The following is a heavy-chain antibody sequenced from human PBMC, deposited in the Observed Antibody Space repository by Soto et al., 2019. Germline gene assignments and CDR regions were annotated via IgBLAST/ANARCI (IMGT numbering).Heavy chain of an antibody. CDR3: ARFPAVAAYYYYGMDV. CDR1: GYTFTGYY. J-gene: IGHJ6*02. Sequence: ASVKVSCKASGYTFTGYYMHWVRQAPGQGREWMGWINPNSGGTNYAQKFQGRVTMTRDTSISTAYMELSRLRSDDTAVYYCARFPAVAAYYYYGMDVWGQGTTVTVSS. V-gene: IGHV1-2*02. CDR2: INPNSGGT. D-gene: IGHD6-19*01.